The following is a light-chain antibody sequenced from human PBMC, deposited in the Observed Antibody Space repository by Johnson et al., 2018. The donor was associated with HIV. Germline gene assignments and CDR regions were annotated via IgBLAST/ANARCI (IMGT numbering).Light chain of an antibody. CDR2: ENN. J-gene: IGLJ1*01. Sequence: QLVLTQPPSVSAAPGQKVTISCSGSGSNIGNNYVSWYQQLPGTAPKLLIYENNKRPSGIPDRFSGSKSGTSATLGITGLQTGDEADYYCGTWDSSLSAAGVFGTGTKVPVL. CDR3: GTWDSSLSAAGV. V-gene: IGLV1-51*02. CDR1: GSNIGNNY.